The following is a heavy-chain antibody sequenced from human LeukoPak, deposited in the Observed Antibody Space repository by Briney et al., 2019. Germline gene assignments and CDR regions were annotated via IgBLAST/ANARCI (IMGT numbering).Heavy chain of an antibody. CDR3: ARRRSGYSYGL. D-gene: IGHD5-18*01. CDR2: IYTSGST. Sequence: NPSQTLSLTFTVSGGSISSGSYYWSWIRQPAGKGLEWIGRIYTSGSTNYNPSLKSRVTISVDTSKNQFSLKLSSVTAADTAVYYCARRRSGYSYGLWGQGTLVTVSS. V-gene: IGHV4-61*02. J-gene: IGHJ4*02. CDR1: GGSISSGSYY.